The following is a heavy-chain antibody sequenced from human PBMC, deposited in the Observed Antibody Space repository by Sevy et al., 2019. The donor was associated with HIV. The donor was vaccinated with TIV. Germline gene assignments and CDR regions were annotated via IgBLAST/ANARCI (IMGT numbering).Heavy chain of an antibody. Sequence: GGSLRLSCAASGFIFSNYYMTWVRQAPGKGLEWVSYISDRSDTISYADSAKGRFTISRENAKNALYLQMSSLRGEETAVYYCARVHDRYCSGGSCYYGYFFDYWGQGTLVTVSS. V-gene: IGHV3-48*01. CDR1: GFIFSNYY. CDR3: ARVHDRYCSGGSCYYGYFFDY. D-gene: IGHD2-15*01. J-gene: IGHJ4*02. CDR2: ISDRSDTI.